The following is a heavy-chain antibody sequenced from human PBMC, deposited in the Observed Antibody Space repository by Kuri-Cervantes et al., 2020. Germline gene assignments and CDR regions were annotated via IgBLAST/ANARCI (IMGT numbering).Heavy chain of an antibody. D-gene: IGHD3-10*01. CDR2: INHSGST. J-gene: IGHJ4*02. Sequence: GSLRLSCAVYGGSFSGYYWNWIRQPPGKGLEWIGEINHSGSTNYNPSLKSRVTISVDTSKNQFSLKLSSVTAADTAVYYCARGVRAPPYYYGSGSYCYFDYWGQGTLVTV. CDR1: GGSFSGYY. CDR3: ARGVRAPPYYYGSGSYCYFDY. V-gene: IGHV4-34*01.